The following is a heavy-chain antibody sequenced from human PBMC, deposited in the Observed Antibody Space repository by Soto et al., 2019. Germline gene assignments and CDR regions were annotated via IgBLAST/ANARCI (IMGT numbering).Heavy chain of an antibody. Sequence: TGGSLRLSCAASGFTFSRYWMSWVRQAPGKGLEWVANIEQDGSEKYYVDSVKGRFTISRDNAKNSLYLQMNSLRAEDTAVYYCAREVEQWLVHYYYYYGMDVWGQGTTVTVSS. J-gene: IGHJ6*02. V-gene: IGHV3-7*03. CDR2: IEQDGSEK. CDR1: GFTFSRYW. CDR3: AREVEQWLVHYYYYYGMDV. D-gene: IGHD6-19*01.